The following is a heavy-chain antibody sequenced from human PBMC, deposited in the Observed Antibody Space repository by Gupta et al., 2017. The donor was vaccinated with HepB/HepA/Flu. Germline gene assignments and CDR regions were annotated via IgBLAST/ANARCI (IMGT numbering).Heavy chain of an antibody. D-gene: IGHD3-22*01. CDR1: GGCFSGYS. CDR2: INRSGST. CDR3: ARGPYYYDSSGYYYSLAFDI. Sequence: QVQLQLWGAGLLKPSETLSLTCAVYGGCFSGYSWSWIRQPLGTGLEWIGEINRSGSTNYNPSLKSRVTISVDTSKNQFSLKLSSVTAADTAVYYCARGPYYYDSSGYYYSLAFDIWGQGTMVTVSS. J-gene: IGHJ3*02. V-gene: IGHV4-34*01.